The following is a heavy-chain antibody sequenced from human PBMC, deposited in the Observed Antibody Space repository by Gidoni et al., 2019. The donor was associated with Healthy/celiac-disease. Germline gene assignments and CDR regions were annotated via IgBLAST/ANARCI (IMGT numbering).Heavy chain of an antibody. CDR2: IIPIFGTA. Sequence: QVQLVQSGAEVQKPGSSVKVSCKASGGTFSSYAISWVRQAPGQGLEWMGGIIPIFGTANYEQKFQGRVTITADESTSTAYMELSSLRSEDTAVYYCARDKLVVTATSYYYYGMDVWGQGTTVTVSS. CDR1: GGTFSSYA. D-gene: IGHD2-21*02. J-gene: IGHJ6*02. V-gene: IGHV1-69*01. CDR3: ARDKLVVTATSYYYYGMDV.